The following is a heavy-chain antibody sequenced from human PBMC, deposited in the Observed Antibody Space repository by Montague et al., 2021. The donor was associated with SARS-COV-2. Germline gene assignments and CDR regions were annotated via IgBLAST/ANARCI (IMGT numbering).Heavy chain of an antibody. CDR2: ISSVGSNQ. D-gene: IGHD3-9*01. CDR1: KFSFSSYA. CDR3: ARPSYYDILTGNGGLEY. J-gene: IGHJ4*02. V-gene: IGHV3-30*04. Sequence: SLRLSCAASKFSFSSYALHWVRQAPGKGLEWVAVISSVGSNQYYADSVKGRFTISRDNSKNTLYLQMSSLRAEDTAVYYCARPSYYDILTGNGGLEYWGQGTLVTVSS.